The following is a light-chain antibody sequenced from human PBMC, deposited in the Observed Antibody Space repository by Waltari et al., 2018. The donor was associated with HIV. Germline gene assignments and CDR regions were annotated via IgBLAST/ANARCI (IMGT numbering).Light chain of an antibody. CDR2: AAS. CDR3: QQYGSSPIT. CDR1: QSVSSTY. Sequence: EIVLTQSPGTLSLSSGERATLSCRASQSVSSTYLAWYQQKPGQAPRLLIYAASSRATGIPDRFSGSGSGTDFSLTISRLEPEDFVVYYCQQYGSSPITFGQGTRLEIK. V-gene: IGKV3-20*01. J-gene: IGKJ5*01.